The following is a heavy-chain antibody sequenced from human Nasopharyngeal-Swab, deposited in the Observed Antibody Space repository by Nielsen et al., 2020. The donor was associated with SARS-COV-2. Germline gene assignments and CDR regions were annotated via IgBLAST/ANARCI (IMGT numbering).Heavy chain of an antibody. CDR2: ISGSGSYA. CDR1: GFTFSTFG. CDR3: AKGGLSIYGDSYYFDF. J-gene: IGHJ4*02. V-gene: IGHV3-23*01. Sequence: GGSLRLSCTASGFTFSTFGMSWVRKTQGKGLEWVSRISGSGSYADYADSVKGRFTISRDNSKNTLYLQMNSLRAEDTAVYFCAKGGLSIYGDSYYFDFWGQGSLVTVSS. D-gene: IGHD4-17*01.